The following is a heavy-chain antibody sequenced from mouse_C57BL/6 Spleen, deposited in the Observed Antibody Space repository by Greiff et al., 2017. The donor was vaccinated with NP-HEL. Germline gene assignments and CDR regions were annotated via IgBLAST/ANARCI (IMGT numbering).Heavy chain of an antibody. D-gene: IGHD2-5*01. CDR1: GYTFTSYW. V-gene: IGHV1-52*01. J-gene: IGHJ4*01. CDR2: IDPSDSET. CDR3: ARSAAYYSNYAMDY. Sequence: QVQLQQPGAELVRPGSSVKLSCKASGYTFTSYWMHWVKQRPIQGLEWIGNIDPSDSETHYNQKFKDKATLTVYKSSSTAYMQLSSLTSEDSAVYYCARSAAYYSNYAMDYWGQGTSVTVSS.